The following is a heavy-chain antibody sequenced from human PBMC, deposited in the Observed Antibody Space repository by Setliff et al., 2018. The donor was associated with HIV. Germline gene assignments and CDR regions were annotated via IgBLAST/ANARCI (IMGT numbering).Heavy chain of an antibody. CDR1: GFTFSSYA. V-gene: IGHV3-23*01. CDR3: ARTLGVTIFGWGGMDV. Sequence: PGGSLRLSCAASGFTFSSYAMSWVRQTPGKGLEWVSAISGSGGSTYYADSVKGRFTISRDNSKNTLYLQMNSLRAEDTAVYYCARTLGVTIFGWGGMDVWGQGTTVTVSS. J-gene: IGHJ6*02. CDR2: ISGSGGST. D-gene: IGHD3-3*01.